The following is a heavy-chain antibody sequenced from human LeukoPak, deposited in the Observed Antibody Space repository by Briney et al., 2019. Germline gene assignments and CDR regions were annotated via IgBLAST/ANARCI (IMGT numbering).Heavy chain of an antibody. D-gene: IGHD3-16*01. Sequence: GGSLRLSCAGSGFSVSNFYMNWVRQAPGKGLEWVSLIRDSGATFYADSVKGRFTISRDNSKNTIYLQMNRLRVEDAAVYFCARDRAVTQVWVEFDSWGQGTQVTVSS. J-gene: IGHJ5*01. V-gene: IGHV3-66*03. CDR2: IRDSGAT. CDR3: ARDRAVTQVWVEFDS. CDR1: GFSVSNFY.